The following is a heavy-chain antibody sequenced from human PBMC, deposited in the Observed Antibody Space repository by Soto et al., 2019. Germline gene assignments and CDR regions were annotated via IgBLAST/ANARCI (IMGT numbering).Heavy chain of an antibody. CDR1: GFTFSSYG. CDR2: IWYDGSNK. D-gene: IGHD6-13*01. J-gene: IGHJ4*02. CDR3: ARDLPPYRSSWYVHY. V-gene: IGHV3-33*01. Sequence: QVQLVESGGGVVQPGRSLRLSCAASGFTFSSYGMHWVRQAPGKGLEWVAVIWYDGSNKYYADSVKGRFTISRDNSRHTLYLQMNSRRAEGTAVYYCARDLPPYRSSWYVHYWGQGTLVTVSS.